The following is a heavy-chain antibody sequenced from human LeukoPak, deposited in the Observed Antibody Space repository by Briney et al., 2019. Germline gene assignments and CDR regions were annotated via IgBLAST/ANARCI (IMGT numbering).Heavy chain of an antibody. D-gene: IGHD6-13*01. CDR1: GGSISSGGYY. CDR2: IYHSGST. V-gene: IGHV4-30-2*01. J-gene: IGHJ4*02. CDR3: ARGYSSSWYPYFDY. Sequence: PSQTLSLTCTVSGGSISSGGYYWSWIRQPPGKGLEWIGYIYHSGSTYYNPSLKSRVTISVDRSKNQFSLKLSSVTAADTAVYYCARGYSSSWYPYFDYWGQGTLVTVSS.